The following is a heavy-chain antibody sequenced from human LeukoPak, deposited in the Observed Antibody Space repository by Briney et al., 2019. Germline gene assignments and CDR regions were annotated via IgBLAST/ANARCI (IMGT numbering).Heavy chain of an antibody. J-gene: IGHJ4*02. Sequence: SETLSLTCAVSGGSISSSNWWSWVRQPPGKGLEWIGEIYHSGSTNYNPSLKSRVTISVDKSKNQFSLKLSSVTAADTAVYYCASVPHGYYDSSGRDYWGQGTLVTVSS. V-gene: IGHV4-4*02. CDR3: ASVPHGYYDSSGRDY. CDR1: GGSISSSNW. CDR2: IYHSGST. D-gene: IGHD3-22*01.